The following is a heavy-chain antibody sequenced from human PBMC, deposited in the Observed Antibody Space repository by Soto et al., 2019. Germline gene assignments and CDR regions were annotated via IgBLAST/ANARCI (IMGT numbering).Heavy chain of an antibody. V-gene: IGHV5-51*01. CDR1: GYTFSDYW. J-gene: IGHJ3*01. CDR3: ARFAATSGINAFDV. CDR2: IYPGDSDT. Sequence: PGESLKISCKGSGYTFSDYWIGWVRQMPGKGLEWMGIIYPGDSDTRYRPSLLGQVTISADKSISTAYLQWSSLKASDTATYYCARFAATSGINAFDVWGPGTMVTVSS. D-gene: IGHD1-1*01.